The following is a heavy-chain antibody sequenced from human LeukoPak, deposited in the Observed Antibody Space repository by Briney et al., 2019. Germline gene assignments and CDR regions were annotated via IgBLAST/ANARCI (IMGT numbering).Heavy chain of an antibody. J-gene: IGHJ6*02. CDR1: GGSFSGYY. CDR2: INHSVST. Sequence: SQTLSLTCAVYGGSFSGYYWSWIRQPPAGGLGWSGEINHSVSTNYNPSLKSRVTISVDTSKTQFSLKLSSVTAADTAVYSCARALTPLDIVVVPAASPGGMDVWGQGTTVTVSS. D-gene: IGHD2-2*01. CDR3: ARALTPLDIVVVPAASPGGMDV. V-gene: IGHV4-34*01.